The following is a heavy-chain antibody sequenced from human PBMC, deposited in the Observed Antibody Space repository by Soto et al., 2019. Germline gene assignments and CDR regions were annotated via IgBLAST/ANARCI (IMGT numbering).Heavy chain of an antibody. CDR2: ISDSDDDT. CDR3: AKDGGASARYLDT. D-gene: IGHD3-10*01. Sequence: EVQLLESGGGLGQPGGSLRLSCTASGFTFRKYAMSWVRQAPGKGLEWISGISDSDDDTYYADSVRGRFTISRDNSKNTLYLQMNSLRGDDTAVYYCAKDGGASARYLDTWGQGTLVTVSS. J-gene: IGHJ4*02. CDR1: GFTFRKYA. V-gene: IGHV3-23*01.